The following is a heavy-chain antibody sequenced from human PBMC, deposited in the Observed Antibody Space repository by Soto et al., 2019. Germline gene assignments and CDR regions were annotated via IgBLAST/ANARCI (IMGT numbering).Heavy chain of an antibody. D-gene: IGHD6-13*01. V-gene: IGHV3-21*01. CDR3: AREGIGAGMDV. Sequence: XGSLRLSFIASGLTASSYSANWVGQAPGKGLEWVSSISGSSSYIYHADSVKGRFTISRDNAKSSLYLQMNSLRGEDTAVYYCAREGIGAGMDVWGQRTTVTVSS. CDR1: GLTASSYS. J-gene: IGHJ6*02. CDR2: ISGSSSYI.